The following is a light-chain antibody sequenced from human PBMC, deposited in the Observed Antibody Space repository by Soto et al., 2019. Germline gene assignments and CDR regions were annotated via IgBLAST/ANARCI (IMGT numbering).Light chain of an antibody. V-gene: IGLV1-44*01. J-gene: IGLJ3*02. Sequence: QPVLTQPPSASGTPGQRVTISCSGSRSIVGRNAVSWYQQVPGTAPKLLVFATTKRPSGVPDRFSGSASGASASLAISGLQSDDEADYYCATWDDTLNGPVFGGGTKLTVL. CDR2: ATT. CDR3: ATWDDTLNGPV. CDR1: RSIVGRNA.